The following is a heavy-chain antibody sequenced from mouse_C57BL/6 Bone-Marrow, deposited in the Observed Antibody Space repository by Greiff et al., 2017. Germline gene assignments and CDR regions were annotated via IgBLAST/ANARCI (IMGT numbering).Heavy chain of an antibody. J-gene: IGHJ4*01. V-gene: IGHV5-2*01. CDR2: INSDGGST. Sequence: EVQRVESGGGLVQPGESLKLSCESNEYEFPSHDMSWVRKTPEKRLELVAAINSDGGSTYYPDTMERRFIISRDNTKKTLYLPMSSLRSEDTALYYCARQSTMITTGAMDYWGQGTSVTVSS. D-gene: IGHD2-4*01. CDR1: EYEFPSHD. CDR3: ARQSTMITTGAMDY.